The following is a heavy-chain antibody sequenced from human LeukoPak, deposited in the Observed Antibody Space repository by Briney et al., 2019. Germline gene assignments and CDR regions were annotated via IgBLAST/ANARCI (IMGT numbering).Heavy chain of an antibody. CDR3: VRGVGGEYFYFDR. Sequence: PSETLSLTCGVSADPISSDGHSWSWIRQPPGKGLEWVGYIYHSGAAYHNPSLKSRLALSVDTSNNQFSLRLRSVTAADTAVYYCVRGVGGEYFYFDRWGQGALVTVSA. D-gene: IGHD1-26*01. J-gene: IGHJ4*02. V-gene: IGHV4-30-4*07. CDR1: ADPISSDGHS. CDR2: IYHSGAA.